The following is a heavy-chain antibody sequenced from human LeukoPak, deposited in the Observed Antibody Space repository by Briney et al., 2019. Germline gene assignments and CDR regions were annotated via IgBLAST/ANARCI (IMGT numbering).Heavy chain of an antibody. CDR2: IYSGGRT. D-gene: IGHD4-11*01. Sequence: GGSLRLSCAASGFSFSSYWMTWVRQAPGKGLEWVSVIYSGGRTYYADSVKGRFTVSRDNSRNTVYLQMSSLRAEDTAVYYCAREGTVTTTFDYWGQGTLVTVSS. J-gene: IGHJ4*02. V-gene: IGHV3-66*02. CDR1: GFSFSSYW. CDR3: AREGTVTTTFDY.